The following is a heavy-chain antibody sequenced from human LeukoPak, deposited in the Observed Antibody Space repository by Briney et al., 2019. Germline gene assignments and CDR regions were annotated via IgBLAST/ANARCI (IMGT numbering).Heavy chain of an antibody. Sequence: GGSPRLSCAASGFTFSSYWMSWVRQAPGKGLEWVANIKQDGSEKYYVDSVKGRFTISRDNAKNSLYLQMNSLRAEDTAIYFCAKDIWRWAFDIWGQGTMVTVSS. CDR2: IKQDGSEK. J-gene: IGHJ3*02. D-gene: IGHD5-24*01. CDR1: GFTFSSYW. V-gene: IGHV3-7*03. CDR3: AKDIWRWAFDI.